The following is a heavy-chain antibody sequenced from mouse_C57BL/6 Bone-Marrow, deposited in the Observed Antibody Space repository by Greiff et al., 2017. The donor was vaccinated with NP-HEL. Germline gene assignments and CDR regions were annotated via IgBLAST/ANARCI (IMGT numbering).Heavy chain of an antibody. D-gene: IGHD4-1*01. CDR3: ARKPTGTYAMDY. CDR1: GYSITSGYY. V-gene: IGHV3-6*01. CDR2: ISYDGSN. J-gene: IGHJ4*01. Sequence: EVKLMESGPGLVKPSQSLSLTCSVTGYSITSGYYWNWIRQFPGNKLEWMGYISYDGSNNYNPSLKNRISITRDTSKNQFFLKLNSVTTEDTATYYCARKPTGTYAMDYWGQGTSVTVSS.